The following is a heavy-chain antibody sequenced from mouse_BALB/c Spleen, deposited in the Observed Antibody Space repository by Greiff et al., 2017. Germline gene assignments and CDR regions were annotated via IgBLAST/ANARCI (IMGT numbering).Heavy chain of an antibody. J-gene: IGHJ4*01. CDR2: IWAGGST. CDR3: AREGDYYGRGRYAMDY. V-gene: IGHV2-9*02. CDR1: GFSLTSYG. D-gene: IGHD1-1*01. Sequence: VQLVESGPGLVAPSQSLSITCTVSGFSLTSYGVHWVRQPPGKGLEWLGVIWAGGSTNYNSALMSRLSISKDNSKSQVFLKMNSLQTDDTAMYYCAREGDYYGRGRYAMDYWGQGTSVTVSS.